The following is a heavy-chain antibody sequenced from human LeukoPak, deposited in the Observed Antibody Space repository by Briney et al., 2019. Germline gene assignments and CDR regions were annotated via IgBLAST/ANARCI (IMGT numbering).Heavy chain of an antibody. D-gene: IGHD5-24*01. Sequence: GGSLRLSCAASGFTFSYAMSWVRQAPGKGLEWVSALSGSGGSTYYADSVKGRFTISRDNSQNTLYLQMNSLRAEDTAVYYCAKDWAGSDKRYYFDYWGQGTLVTVSS. CDR2: LSGSGGST. J-gene: IGHJ4*02. CDR1: GFTFSYA. CDR3: AKDWAGSDKRYYFDY. V-gene: IGHV3-23*01.